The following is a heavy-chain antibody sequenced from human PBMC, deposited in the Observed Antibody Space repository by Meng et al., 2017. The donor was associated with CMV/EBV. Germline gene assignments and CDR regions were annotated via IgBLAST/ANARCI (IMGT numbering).Heavy chain of an antibody. V-gene: IGHV3-20*04. CDR3: ARTDCSSTSCPKYYFDY. D-gene: IGHD2-2*01. CDR2: INWNGGST. J-gene: IGHJ4*02. CDR1: GFTFDDYG. Sequence: GESLKTSCASSGFTFDDYGMSWVRQAPGTGLEWVSGINWNGGSTGYADSVKGRFTISRDNAKNSLYLQMNSLRAEDTALYYCARTDCSSTSCPKYYFDYWGQGTLVTVSS.